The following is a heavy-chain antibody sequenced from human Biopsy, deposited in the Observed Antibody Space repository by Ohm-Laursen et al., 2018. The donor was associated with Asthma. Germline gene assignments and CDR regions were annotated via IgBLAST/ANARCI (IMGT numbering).Heavy chain of an antibody. CDR1: GDSFSNYA. V-gene: IGHV1-69*13. CDR2: IIPIFGPT. D-gene: IGHD5-12*01. J-gene: IGHJ6*02. CDR3: ARGYSGSDRIVYYYSGLEV. Sequence: SVKVSCKASGDSFSNYAINWVRQAPGQGLEWMGRIIPIFGPTNYAQKFQGRVTISADDSTSTAYMELSSLSSEDTALYYCARGYSGSDRIVYYYSGLEVWGQGTTVTVSS.